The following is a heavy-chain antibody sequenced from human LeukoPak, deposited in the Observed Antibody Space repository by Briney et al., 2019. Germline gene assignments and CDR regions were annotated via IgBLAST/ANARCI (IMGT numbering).Heavy chain of an antibody. CDR2: INWNGGST. V-gene: IGHV3-20*04. CDR1: GFTFDDYG. D-gene: IGHD2-2*01. Sequence: GGSLRLSCAASGFTFDDYGMSWVRQAPGKGLEWVSGINWNGGSTGYADSVKGRFTISRDNAKNSLYLQMNSLRAEDTALYYCAREDCSSSSCYSIALDYWGQGTLVTVSS. CDR3: AREDCSSSSCYSIALDY. J-gene: IGHJ4*02.